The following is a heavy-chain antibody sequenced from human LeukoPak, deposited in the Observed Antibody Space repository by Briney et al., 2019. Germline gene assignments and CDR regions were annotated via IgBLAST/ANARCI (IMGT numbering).Heavy chain of an antibody. J-gene: IGHJ4*02. Sequence: SETLSLTCTVSGYSLSSGYYWGWIRQPPGKGLEWIGSIYHSGSTYYNPSLKSRVTISVDTSKNQFSLKLSSVTAADTAVHYSARGNPYLDYRGQGTLVTVSS. CDR3: ARGNPYLDY. CDR1: GYSLSSGYY. D-gene: IGHD2/OR15-2a*01. V-gene: IGHV4-38-2*02. CDR2: IYHSGST.